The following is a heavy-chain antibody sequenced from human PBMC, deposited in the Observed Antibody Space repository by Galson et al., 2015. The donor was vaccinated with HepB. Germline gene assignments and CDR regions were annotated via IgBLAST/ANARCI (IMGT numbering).Heavy chain of an antibody. CDR2: VNAGNGNT. CDR3: ARSRIMGGIYYYHYMDV. Sequence: SVKVSCKASGYIFTSYVMHWVRQAPGQRLEWMAWVNAGNGNTKYSQNFQGRVTITRDTSASTAYMELSSLTSEDTAVYYCARSRIMGGIYYYHYMDVWGKGTTVTVSS. CDR1: GYIFTSYV. J-gene: IGHJ6*03. D-gene: IGHD1-26*01. V-gene: IGHV1-3*01.